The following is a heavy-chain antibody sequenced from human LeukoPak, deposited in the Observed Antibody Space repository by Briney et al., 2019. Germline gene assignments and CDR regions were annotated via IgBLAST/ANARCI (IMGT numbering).Heavy chain of an antibody. D-gene: IGHD1-1*01. CDR2: ISGSGGST. CDR3: AKLESGAQGYFDY. CDR1: GFTFSNYA. V-gene: IGHV3-23*01. Sequence: GGSLRLSCAASGFTFSNYAMSWVRQAPGKGLEWVSVISGSGGSTYYADSVKGRFTISRDNSKNTLYLQMNSLRAEDTAVYYCAKLESGAQGYFDYWGQGIPVTVSS. J-gene: IGHJ4*01.